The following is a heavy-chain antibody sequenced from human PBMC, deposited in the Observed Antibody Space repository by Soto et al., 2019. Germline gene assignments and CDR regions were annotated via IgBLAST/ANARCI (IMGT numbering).Heavy chain of an antibody. CDR1: GFTFSSYA. Sequence: LRLSCAASGFTFSSYAMRCVRQAPGKGLEWVSAISGSGGSTYYADSVKDRFTLSRDNSKDTLYLQMNSLRAEDTAVYYCAKAAGLSYYYYGMDVWGQGTTVTVSS. D-gene: IGHD2-2*01. CDR2: ISGSGGST. CDR3: AKAAGLSYYYYGMDV. J-gene: IGHJ6*02. V-gene: IGHV3-23*01.